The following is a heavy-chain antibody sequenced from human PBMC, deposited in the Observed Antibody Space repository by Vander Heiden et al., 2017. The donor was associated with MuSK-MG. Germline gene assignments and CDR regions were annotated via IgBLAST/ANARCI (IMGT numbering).Heavy chain of an antibody. V-gene: IGHV3-23*01. CDR2: FVGSGGGI. D-gene: IGHD2-2*01. J-gene: IGHJ4*02. CDR1: GFTFSRYA. CDR3: VKGLGDCSSASCYEDY. Sequence: EVRLLESGGCLVQPVGSLRLTCAAPGFTFSRYAMNWVRQAPGKWLEWVAVFVGSGGGIYYVDSVKGRFIVSRDNSKNTLSLQMSSLRAEDTAVYCCVKGLGDCSSASCYEDYWGQGTLVTVSS.